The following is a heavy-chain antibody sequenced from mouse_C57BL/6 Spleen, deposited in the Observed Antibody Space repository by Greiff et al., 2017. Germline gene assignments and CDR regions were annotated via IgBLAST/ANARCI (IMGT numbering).Heavy chain of an antibody. CDR1: GFTFSSYA. CDR3: ARDRGNGNYPPECAY. Sequence: EVKLVESGGGLVKPGGSLTLSCAASGFTFSSYAMSWVRQTPEKRLAWVATISDGGSYTYYPDNVKGRFTISRDNAKNNLYLQMSQLKSEDTAMYYCARDRGNGNYPPECAYWGKGTLVTVSA. V-gene: IGHV5-4*01. D-gene: IGHD2-1*01. J-gene: IGHJ3*01. CDR2: ISDGGSYT.